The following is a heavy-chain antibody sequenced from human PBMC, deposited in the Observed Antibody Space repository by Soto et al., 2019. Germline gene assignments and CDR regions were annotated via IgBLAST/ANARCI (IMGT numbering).Heavy chain of an antibody. J-gene: IGHJ4*01. D-gene: IGHD3-22*01. CDR2: VKSKTYGGTT. CDR3: TADSDSSITIIRFDY. Sequence: EVQLVESGGGLVKPGGSLRLSCAASGFTFSNAWINWVRQAPGKGLEWVGRVKSKTYGGTTDYAEPVKGRFANAGDDSNNVVYLQMNSLKIEDTAVYYCTADSDSSITIIRFDYWGHGTLVTVSS. CDR1: GFTFSNAW. V-gene: IGHV3-15*07.